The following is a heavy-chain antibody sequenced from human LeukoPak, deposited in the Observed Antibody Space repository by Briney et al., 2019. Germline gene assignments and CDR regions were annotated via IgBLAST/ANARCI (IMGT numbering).Heavy chain of an antibody. Sequence: SETLSLTCAVSGGSISSGGYPWSWIRQPPGKGLEWIGYIYHSGSTYYNPSLKSRVTISVDRSKNQFSLKLSSVTAADTAVYYCARALYSSGWLLYGMDVWGKGTTVTVSS. CDR1: GGSISSGGYP. CDR3: ARALYSSGWLLYGMDV. CDR2: IYHSGST. V-gene: IGHV4-30-2*01. J-gene: IGHJ6*04. D-gene: IGHD6-19*01.